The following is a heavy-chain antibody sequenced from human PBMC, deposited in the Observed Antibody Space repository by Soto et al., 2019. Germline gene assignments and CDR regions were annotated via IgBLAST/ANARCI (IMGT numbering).Heavy chain of an antibody. V-gene: IGHV4-39*02. CDR2: IYYSGST. D-gene: IGHD5-18*01. CDR3: ARDVGTGYYCYGMDV. Sequence: SETLSLTCTVSGGSISSSSYYWGWIRQPPGKGLEWIGSIYYSGSTYYNPSLKSRVTISVDTSKNQFSLKLSSVTAADTAVYYCARDVGTGYYCYGMDVWGQGTTVTVSS. J-gene: IGHJ6*02. CDR1: GGSISSSSYY.